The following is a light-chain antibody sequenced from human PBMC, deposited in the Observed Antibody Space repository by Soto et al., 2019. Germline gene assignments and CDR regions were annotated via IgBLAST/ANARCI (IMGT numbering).Light chain of an antibody. CDR1: SSDVGIYNY. V-gene: IGLV2-11*01. CDR2: DVS. Sequence: QSALTQPRSVSGSPGQSVTISCTGTSSDVGIYNYVSWFQHHPGKAPKLMISDVSKRPSGVPDRFSGSKSGNTASLTISGLQSEDEVDYYCCSYAGSYTWVFGGGTKLTVL. CDR3: CSYAGSYTWV. J-gene: IGLJ3*02.